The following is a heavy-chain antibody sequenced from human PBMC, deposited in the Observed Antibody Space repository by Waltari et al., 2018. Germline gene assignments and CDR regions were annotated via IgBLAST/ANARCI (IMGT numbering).Heavy chain of an antibody. Sequence: QVQLVQSGAEVKKPGSSVKVSCKASGGTFSSYAIRWVRQAPGQGLEWMGGIIPIFGTANYAQKFQGRVTITADESTSTAYMELSSLRSEDTAVYYCARANWNDVTYYYYGMDVWGQGTTVTVSS. CDR2: IIPIFGTA. V-gene: IGHV1-69*01. D-gene: IGHD1-1*01. J-gene: IGHJ6*02. CDR1: GGTFSSYA. CDR3: ARANWNDVTYYYYGMDV.